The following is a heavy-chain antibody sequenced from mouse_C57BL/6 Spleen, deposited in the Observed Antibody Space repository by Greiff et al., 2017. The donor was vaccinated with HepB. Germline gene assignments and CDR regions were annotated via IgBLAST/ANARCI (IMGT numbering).Heavy chain of an antibody. V-gene: IGHV5-4*03. CDR3: ARNLRTGTGFAY. Sequence: EVKLMESGGGLVKPGGSLKLSCAASGFTFSSYAMSWVRQTPEKRLEWVATISDGGSYTYYPDNVKGRFTISRDNAKNNLYLQMSHLKSEDTAMYYCARNLRTGTGFAYWGQGTLVTVSA. D-gene: IGHD4-1*01. J-gene: IGHJ3*01. CDR1: GFTFSSYA. CDR2: ISDGGSYT.